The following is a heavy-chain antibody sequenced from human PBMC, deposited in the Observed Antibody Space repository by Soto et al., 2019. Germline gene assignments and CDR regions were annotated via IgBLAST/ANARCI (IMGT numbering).Heavy chain of an antibody. V-gene: IGHV1-46*01. D-gene: IGHD6-19*01. CDR1: GYTFTSYY. J-gene: IGHJ3*02. CDR3: ARDRPVLRDEDIAVAARGAFDI. Sequence: ASVKVSCKASGYTFTSYYMHWVRQAPGQGLEWMGIINPSGGSTSYAQKFQGRVTMTRDTSTSTVYMELSSLRSEDTAVYYCARDRPVLRDEDIAVAARGAFDIWGQGTMVTVSS. CDR2: INPSGGST.